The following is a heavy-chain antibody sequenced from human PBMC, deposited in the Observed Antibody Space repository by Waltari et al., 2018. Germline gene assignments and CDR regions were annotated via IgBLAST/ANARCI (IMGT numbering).Heavy chain of an antibody. J-gene: IGHJ4*02. CDR1: GFTFSRYR. Sequence: GLVKPGGSLRLSCAASGFTFSRYRMAWVRQAPGKGLEWVSSISFSSSYMYYADSVKGRFTISRDNIEQSLFLQMSSLRAEDTAVYYCARENQNSDIDYWGQGTLVTVSS. CDR3: ARENQNSDIDY. CDR2: ISFSSSYM. D-gene: IGHD2-21*02. V-gene: IGHV3-21*01.